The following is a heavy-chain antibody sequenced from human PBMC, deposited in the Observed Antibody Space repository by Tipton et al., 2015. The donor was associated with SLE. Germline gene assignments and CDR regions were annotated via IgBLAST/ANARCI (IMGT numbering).Heavy chain of an antibody. CDR3: ARVGYDFWSGYYGYYYGMDV. D-gene: IGHD3-3*01. Sequence: TLSLTCVVSGGSISSYYWSWIRQPPGKGLEWIGEISHDGRTNYNPSLKSRVTISVDTSKNEFSLNLSFVTAADTAVYYCARVGYDFWSGYYGYYYGMDVWGQGTTVTVSS. V-gene: IGHV4-34*01. CDR1: GGSISSYY. J-gene: IGHJ6*02. CDR2: ISHDGRT.